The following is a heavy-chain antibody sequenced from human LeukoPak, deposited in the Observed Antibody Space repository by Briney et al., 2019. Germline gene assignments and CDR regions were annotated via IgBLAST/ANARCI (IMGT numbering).Heavy chain of an antibody. D-gene: IGHD5-18*01. CDR2: INPDSGGT. V-gene: IGHV1-2*02. J-gene: IGHJ4*02. CDR3: ARDLGDSYGYAVGPSKYYFDY. CDR1: GYTFTGYY. Sequence: ASVKVSCKASGYTFTGYYMHWVRQAPGQGLEWMGWINPDSGGTNYAQKFQGRVTMTRDTSISTAYMELSRLRSDDTAVYYCARDLGDSYGYAVGPSKYYFDYWGQGTLVTVSS.